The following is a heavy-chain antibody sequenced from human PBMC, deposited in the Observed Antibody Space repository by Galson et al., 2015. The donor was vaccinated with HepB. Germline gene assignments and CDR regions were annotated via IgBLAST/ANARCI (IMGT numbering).Heavy chain of an antibody. CDR1: GGSISSSSYY. CDR3: ARHARGAQWLPMSPSLPELSY. D-gene: IGHD6-19*01. V-gene: IGHV4-39*01. Sequence: LSLTCTVSGGSISSSSYYWGWIRQPPGKGLEWIGSIYYSGSTYYNPSLKSRVTISVDTSKNQFSLKLSSVTAADTAVYYCARHARGAQWLPMSPSLPELSYWGQGTLVTVSS. CDR2: IYYSGST. J-gene: IGHJ4*02.